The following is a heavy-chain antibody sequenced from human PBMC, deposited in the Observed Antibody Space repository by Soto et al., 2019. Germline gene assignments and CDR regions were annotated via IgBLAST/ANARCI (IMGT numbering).Heavy chain of an antibody. J-gene: IGHJ5*02. V-gene: IGHV2-26*01. CDR3: ARRHLAVAVSPWFDP. D-gene: IGHD6-19*01. Sequence: QVTLKESGPVLVKPTETLTLRCTVSGLSITDSEMGVSWIRQPPVQPLQWLAHIDSSGEKSYRTFLKSRLAISKDTSKRQIVLTMTNMDSADTATYYCARRHLAVAVSPWFDPWGQGIPVTVSS. CDR2: IDSSGEK. CDR1: GLSITDSEMG.